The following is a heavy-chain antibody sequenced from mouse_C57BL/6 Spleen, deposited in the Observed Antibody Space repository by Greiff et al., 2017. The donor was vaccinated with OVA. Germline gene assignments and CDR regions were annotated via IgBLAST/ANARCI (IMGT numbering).Heavy chain of an antibody. D-gene: IGHD1-1*01. V-gene: IGHV6-6*01. Sequence: EVKLMESGGGLVQPGGSMKLSCAASGFTFSDAWMDWVRQSPEKGLEWVAEIRNKANNHATYYAESVKGRFTISRDDSKCRVVLQMNSLRAEDTDIYYCTMGLIGSSYAMDYWGQGTSVTVSS. J-gene: IGHJ4*01. CDR1: GFTFSDAW. CDR3: TMGLIGSSYAMDY. CDR2: IRNKANNHAT.